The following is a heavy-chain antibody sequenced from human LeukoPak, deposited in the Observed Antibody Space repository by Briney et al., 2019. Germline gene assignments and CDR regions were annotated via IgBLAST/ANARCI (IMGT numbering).Heavy chain of an antibody. CDR3: ASLSPYCGGGCYN. J-gene: IGHJ4*02. Sequence: PGGSLRLSCAASGFTFCSYGMHWVRQAPGKGLEWVAFIRYDGSNKYYADSVKGRFTISRDNSKNTLYLQMNSLRAEDTAVYYCASLSPYCGGGCYNWGQGTLVTVSS. CDR1: GFTFCSYG. D-gene: IGHD2-21*02. V-gene: IGHV3-30*02. CDR2: IRYDGSNK.